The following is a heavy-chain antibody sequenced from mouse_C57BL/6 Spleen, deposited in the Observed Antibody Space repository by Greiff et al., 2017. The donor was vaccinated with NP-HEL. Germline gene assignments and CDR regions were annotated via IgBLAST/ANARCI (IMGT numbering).Heavy chain of an antibody. D-gene: IGHD2-1*01. Sequence: QVQLQQPGAELVRPGTSVKLSCKASGYTFTSYWMHWVKQRPGQGLEWIGVIDPSDSYTNYNQKFKGKATLTVDTSSSTAYMQLSSLTSEDSAVYYCARRDIYYGTDYYAMDYWGQGTSVTVSS. CDR2: IDPSDSYT. CDR3: ARRDIYYGTDYYAMDY. J-gene: IGHJ4*01. V-gene: IGHV1-59*01. CDR1: GYTFTSYW.